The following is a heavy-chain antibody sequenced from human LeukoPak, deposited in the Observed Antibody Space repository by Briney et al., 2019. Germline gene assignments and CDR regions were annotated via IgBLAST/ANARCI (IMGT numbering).Heavy chain of an antibody. CDR1: DYSISSSYY. Sequence: SETLSLTCTVSDYSISSSYYWGWIRQPPGKGLEWFGIIYHSGSTYYNPSLKSRATISVDTSKNQFSLKLSSVTAADTAVYYCARGGYYGSGNDFRFDPWSQGTLVTVSS. V-gene: IGHV4-38-2*02. J-gene: IGHJ5*02. CDR3: ARGGYYGSGNDFRFDP. D-gene: IGHD3-10*01. CDR2: IYHSGST.